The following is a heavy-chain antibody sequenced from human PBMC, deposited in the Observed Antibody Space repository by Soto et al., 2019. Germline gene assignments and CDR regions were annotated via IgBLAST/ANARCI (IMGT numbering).Heavy chain of an antibody. Sequence: EVQVVESGGGLVKPGGSLRLSCNFTFSMYSMNWVRQAPGKGLEWVASISSGSAFIKYADSVKGRFSISRDNAKNSVSLPMNSLRAEDTAMYYCTRDQGGSYASWFDPWGRGTLVPVSS. CDR1: TFSMYS. CDR3: TRDQGGSYASWFDP. J-gene: IGHJ5*02. CDR2: ISSGSAFI. V-gene: IGHV3-21*01. D-gene: IGHD1-26*01.